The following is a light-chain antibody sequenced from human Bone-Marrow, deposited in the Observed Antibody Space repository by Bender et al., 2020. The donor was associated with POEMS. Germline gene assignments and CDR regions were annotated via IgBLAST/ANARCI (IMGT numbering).Light chain of an antibody. V-gene: IGLV2-23*02. Sequence: QSALTQPRSVSGSPGQSVTISCIGTTSDVGSYNLVSWYQQHPGRAPKLMISEVTKRPSGVSNRFSGSKSGNTASLTISGLQAEDEANYYCCSYAGSGAFLFGGGTALTVL. J-gene: IGLJ2*01. CDR3: CSYAGSGAFL. CDR2: EVT. CDR1: TSDVGSYNL.